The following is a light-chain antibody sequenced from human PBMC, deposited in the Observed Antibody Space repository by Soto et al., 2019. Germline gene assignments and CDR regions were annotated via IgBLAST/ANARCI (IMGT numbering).Light chain of an antibody. J-gene: IGLJ2*01. CDR1: SSDVGVYNY. V-gene: IGLV2-11*01. CDR3: SSYAGSSTFVV. CDR2: DVT. Sequence: QSALTQPRSVSGSPGQSVTISCTGTSSDVGVYNYVSWYQQHPGKAPKLIIYDVTKRPSGVPDRFSGSKSANTASLIISGLQAADEAEYYCSSYAGSSTFVVFGGGTKLTVL.